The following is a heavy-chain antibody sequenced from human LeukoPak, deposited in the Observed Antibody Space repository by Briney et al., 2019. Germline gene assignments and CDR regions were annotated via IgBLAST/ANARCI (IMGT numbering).Heavy chain of an antibody. CDR1: GFTFSSYW. D-gene: IGHD6-19*01. CDR2: IKQDGSEK. Sequence: GGSLRLSCAASGFTFSSYWMSWVRQAPGKGLEWVANIKQDGSEKYYVDSVKDRFTISRDNAKNSLYLQMNSLRAEDTAVYHCARDSPRIAVVGAFGMDVWGQGTTVTVSS. CDR3: ARDSPRIAVVGAFGMDV. J-gene: IGHJ6*02. V-gene: IGHV3-7*01.